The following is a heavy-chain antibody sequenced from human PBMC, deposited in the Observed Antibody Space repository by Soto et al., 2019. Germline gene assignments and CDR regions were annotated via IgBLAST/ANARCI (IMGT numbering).Heavy chain of an antibody. J-gene: IGHJ4*02. V-gene: IGHV1-18*01. Sequence: ASVKVSCKASGYTFTSYGISWVRQAPGQGLEWMGWISAYNGNTNYAQKLQGRVTMTTDTSTSTAYMELRSLRSDDTAVYYCARSSRIQLWLTFDYWGQGTLVTVYS. CDR3: ARSSRIQLWLTFDY. CDR1: GYTFTSYG. D-gene: IGHD5-18*01. CDR2: ISAYNGNT.